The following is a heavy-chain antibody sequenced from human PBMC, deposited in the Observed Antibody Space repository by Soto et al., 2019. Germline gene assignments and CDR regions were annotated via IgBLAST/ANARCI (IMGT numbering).Heavy chain of an antibody. CDR2: IHDRGIT. Sequence: QVKLQESGPGLEKPSGTLSLTCAVSGGSISNNRWWTWVRQAPGKRLEWIGEIHDRGITNYNLSLKSRATVSIDRSKNQFSLEMRAVTAADTAVYYCAGQWAAGYGAFDPWGQGTLVTVSS. CDR3: AGQWAAGYGAFDP. D-gene: IGHD3-9*01. J-gene: IGHJ5*02. CDR1: GGSISNNRW. V-gene: IGHV4-4*02.